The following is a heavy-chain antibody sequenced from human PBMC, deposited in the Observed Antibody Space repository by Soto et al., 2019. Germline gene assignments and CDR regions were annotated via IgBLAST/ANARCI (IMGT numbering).Heavy chain of an antibody. CDR1: GGSISSYY. CDR3: ARGGYTAMVTFFDY. J-gene: IGHJ4*02. D-gene: IGHD5-18*01. V-gene: IGHV4-59*08. Sequence: SETLSLTCTVSGGSISSYYWSWIRQPPGKGLEWIGYIYYSGSTNYNPSLKSRVTISVDTSKNQFSLKLSSVTAADTAVYYCARGGYTAMVTFFDYWGQGTLVTVSS. CDR2: IYYSGST.